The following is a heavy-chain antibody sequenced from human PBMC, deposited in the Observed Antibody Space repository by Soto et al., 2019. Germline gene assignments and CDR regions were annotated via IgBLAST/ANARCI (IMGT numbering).Heavy chain of an antibody. CDR3: ARVFVLGHRTSSSYFDY. CDR2: IYSGGST. CDR1: GFTVSSNY. Sequence: GGSLRLSCAASGFTVSSNYMSWVRQAPRKGLEWVSVIYSGGSTYYADSVKGRFTISRDNSKNTLYLQMNSLRAEDTAVYYCARVFVLGHRTSSSYFDYWAQGTQLLVSS. V-gene: IGHV3-66*01. J-gene: IGHJ4*02. D-gene: IGHD6-6*01.